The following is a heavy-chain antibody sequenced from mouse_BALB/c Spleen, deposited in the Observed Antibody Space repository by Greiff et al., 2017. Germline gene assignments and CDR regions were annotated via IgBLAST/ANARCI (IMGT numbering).Heavy chain of an antibody. CDR2: TYYSGTI. Sequence: EVHLVESGPGLVKPSQTVSLSCTATGISITTGNFRWGWLRQFPGNKLVWIVYTYYSGTINYNPSLTSRTIITRDTSKNHFFLEMNSLTAEDTATYYCARYSSSYWYFDVWGAGTTVTVSS. CDR3: ARYSSSYWYFDV. D-gene: IGHD1-1*01. V-gene: IGHV3-5*02. CDR1: GISITTGNFR. J-gene: IGHJ1*01.